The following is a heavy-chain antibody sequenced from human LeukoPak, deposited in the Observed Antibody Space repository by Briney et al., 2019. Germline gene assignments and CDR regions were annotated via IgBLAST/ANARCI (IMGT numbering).Heavy chain of an antibody. Sequence: TVKVSCKASGGTFSSYAISWVRQAPGQGLEWMGGIIPIFGTANYAQKFQGRVTITADESTSTAYMELSSLRSEDTAVYYCASGPSGYDSWNPFDYWGQGTLVTVSS. CDR3: ASGPSGYDSWNPFDY. CDR2: IIPIFGTA. V-gene: IGHV1-69*13. D-gene: IGHD5-12*01. CDR1: GGTFSSYA. J-gene: IGHJ4*02.